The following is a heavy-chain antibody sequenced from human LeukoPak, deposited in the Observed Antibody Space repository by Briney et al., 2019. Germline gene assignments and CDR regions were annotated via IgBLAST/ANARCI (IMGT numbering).Heavy chain of an antibody. CDR2: IRSNANSYAT. V-gene: IGHV3-73*01. J-gene: IGHJ4*02. CDR3: TRREYCTNGVCSKSFDY. Sequence: PGGSLRLSCAASGFTFSGSAMHWVRQASGKGLEWVGRIRSNANSYATAYAASVKGRFTISRDDSKNTACLQMNSLKTEDTAVYYCTRREYCTNGVCSKSFDYWGQGTLVTVSS. D-gene: IGHD2-8*01. CDR1: GFTFSGSA.